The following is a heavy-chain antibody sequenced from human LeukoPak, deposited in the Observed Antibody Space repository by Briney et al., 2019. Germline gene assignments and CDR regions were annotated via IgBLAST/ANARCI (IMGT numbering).Heavy chain of an antibody. Sequence: PSETLSLTCTVSGVSISSYYWSWIRQPPGKGLEWIGYIYYSGSTNYNPSLKSRVTISVDTSKNQFSLKLSSVTAADTAVYYCARVGYSYGWAFDYWGQGTLVTVSS. CDR1: GVSISSYY. CDR3: ARVGYSYGWAFDY. CDR2: IYYSGST. J-gene: IGHJ4*02. V-gene: IGHV4-59*01. D-gene: IGHD5-18*01.